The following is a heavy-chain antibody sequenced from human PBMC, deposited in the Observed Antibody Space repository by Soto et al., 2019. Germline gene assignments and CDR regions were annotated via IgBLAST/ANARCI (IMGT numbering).Heavy chain of an antibody. CDR2: MNPNSGNT. V-gene: IGHV1-8*01. Sequence: GASVKVSCKASGYTFTSYDINWVRQATGQGLEWMGWMNPNSGNTGYAQKFQGRVTMTRNTSIGTAYMELSSLRSEDTAVYYCARSPTPRLRFLEWFHRTGFDYWGQGTLVTVSS. CDR1: GYTFTSYD. CDR3: ARSPTPRLRFLEWFHRTGFDY. D-gene: IGHD3-3*01. J-gene: IGHJ4*02.